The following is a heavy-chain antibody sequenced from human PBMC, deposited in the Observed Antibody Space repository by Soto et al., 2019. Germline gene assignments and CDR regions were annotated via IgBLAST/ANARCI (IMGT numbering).Heavy chain of an antibody. V-gene: IGHV4-59*01. CDR2: IYSSGNT. CDR3: ARAAVPATCCAFDI. CDR1: GDYISSYH. D-gene: IGHD1-26*01. Sequence: SETLSLTCTVSGDYISSYHWSWIRQPPGKGLEWVGFIYSSGNTHYNPSLKSRVTISTDTSKNQFSLKLTSVTAADTAVYYCARAAVPATCCAFDIWGQGTMVTVSS. J-gene: IGHJ3*02.